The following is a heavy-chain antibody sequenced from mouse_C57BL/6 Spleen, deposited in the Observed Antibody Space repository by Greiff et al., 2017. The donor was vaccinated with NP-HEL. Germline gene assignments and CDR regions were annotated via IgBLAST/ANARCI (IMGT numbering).Heavy chain of an antibody. D-gene: IGHD1-1*01. V-gene: IGHV4-1*01. Sequence: EVHLVESGGGLVQPGGSLKLSCAASGIDFSRYWMSWVRRAPGKGLEWIGEINPDSSTINYAPSLKDKFIISRDNAKNTLYLQMSKVRSEDTALYYCASHYYGSSYWYFDVWGTGTTVTVSS. CDR2: INPDSSTI. CDR3: ASHYYGSSYWYFDV. CDR1: GIDFSRYW. J-gene: IGHJ1*03.